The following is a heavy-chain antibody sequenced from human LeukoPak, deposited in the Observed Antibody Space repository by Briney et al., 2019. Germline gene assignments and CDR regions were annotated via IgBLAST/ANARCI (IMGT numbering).Heavy chain of an antibody. D-gene: IGHD2-15*01. Sequence: GRSLRLSCAASGFTFTSYAMHWVRQAPGKGLEWVAVISYDGSNKYYVESVKGRFTISRDNSKNTLYLQMNSLRAEDTAVYYCARGDYSDYFDYWGQGTLVTVSS. CDR2: ISYDGSNK. CDR1: GFTFTSYA. J-gene: IGHJ4*02. CDR3: ARGDYSDYFDY. V-gene: IGHV3-30-3*01.